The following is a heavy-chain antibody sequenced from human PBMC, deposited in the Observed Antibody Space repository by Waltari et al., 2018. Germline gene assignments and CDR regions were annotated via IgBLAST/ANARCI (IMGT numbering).Heavy chain of an antibody. CDR3: ARVGHYYDSSGLDY. Sequence: QLQLQESGPGLVKPSETLSLTCTVSGGSISSSSYYWGWIRQPPGKGLEWIGSIYYSGSTDYTPSLKGRVTIAVDTSKNQFSLKLSSVTAADTAVYYCARVGHYYDSSGLDYWGQGTLVTVSS. CDR1: GGSISSSSYY. CDR2: IYYSGST. V-gene: IGHV4-39*07. J-gene: IGHJ4*02. D-gene: IGHD3-22*01.